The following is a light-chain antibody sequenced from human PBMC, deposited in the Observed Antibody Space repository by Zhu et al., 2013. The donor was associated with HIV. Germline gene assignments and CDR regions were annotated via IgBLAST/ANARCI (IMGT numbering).Light chain of an antibody. J-gene: IGLJ1*01. CDR2: EVS. V-gene: IGLV2-8*01. CDR3: SSYAGSSYV. CDR1: SSDVGSYNY. Sequence: QSALTQPPSASGPPGQSVTISCTGTSSDVGSYNYVSWYQQHPGKAPKLMIYEVSKRPSGVPDRFSGSKSGNMASLTVSGLQAEDEADYYCSSYAGSSYVFGTGTKVT.